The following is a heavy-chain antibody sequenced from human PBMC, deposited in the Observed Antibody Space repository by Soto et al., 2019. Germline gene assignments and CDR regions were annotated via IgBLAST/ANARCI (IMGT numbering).Heavy chain of an antibody. CDR2: INQDGTKI. V-gene: IGHV3-7*01. CDR3: ARFIRMIREFGIDA. J-gene: IGHJ6*02. D-gene: IGHD3-10*01. Sequence: GGSLRLSCTGSGFTFSNQWMYWVRQVPGTGLEWVANINQDGTKIYSVDSVKGRFTISRDNAKNLLYLQMNSLSAEDTAVYYCARFIRMIREFGIDAWGQGTTVTVSS. CDR1: GFTFSNQW.